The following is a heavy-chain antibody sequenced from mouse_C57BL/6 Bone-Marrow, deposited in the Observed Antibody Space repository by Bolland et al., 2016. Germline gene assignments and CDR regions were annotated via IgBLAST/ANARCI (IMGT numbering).Heavy chain of an antibody. Sequence: IYYADTVKGRFTISRDNAKNTLFLQMTSLRSEDTAMYYCARKYDSSGFPMDYLGQGTS. D-gene: IGHD3-2*02. V-gene: IGHV5-17*01. CDR3: ARKYDSSGFPMDY. CDR2: I. J-gene: IGHJ4*01.